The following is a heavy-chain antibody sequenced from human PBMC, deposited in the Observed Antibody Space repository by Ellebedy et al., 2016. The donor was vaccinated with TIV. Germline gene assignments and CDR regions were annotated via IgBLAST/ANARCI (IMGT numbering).Heavy chain of an antibody. CDR3: ATIAVAIYYFDY. CDR2: FDPEDGQT. Sequence: AASVKVSCKVSGYTLTELSMHWVRQAPGKGLEGMGAFDPEDGQTLYAQKFQGRVTMTEDTSTDTAYMELSSLRSEDTAVYYCATIAVAIYYFDYWGQGTLVTVSS. D-gene: IGHD6-19*01. J-gene: IGHJ4*02. CDR1: GYTLTELS. V-gene: IGHV1-24*01.